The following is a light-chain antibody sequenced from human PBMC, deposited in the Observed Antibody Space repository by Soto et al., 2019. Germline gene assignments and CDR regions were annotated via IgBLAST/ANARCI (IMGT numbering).Light chain of an antibody. Sequence: EIVLTQSPGTLSLSPGERATLSCRASQSVRSNYLAWYQQKPGQAPRLLIYGASSRATGIPDRFSGTGSGTDFTLNISRLEPEDCAVYYCQQYGGSPYTFGQGTKLEIK. CDR3: QQYGGSPYT. V-gene: IGKV3-20*01. CDR2: GAS. J-gene: IGKJ2*01. CDR1: QSVRSNY.